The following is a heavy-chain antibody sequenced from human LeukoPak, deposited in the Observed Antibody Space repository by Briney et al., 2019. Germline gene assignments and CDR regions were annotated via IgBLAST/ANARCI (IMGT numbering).Heavy chain of an antibody. V-gene: IGHV3-64*01. CDR3: ASTGGIAAAGTGSGYFDY. Sequence: GGSLRLSCAASGFTFSSYAMHWVRQAPGKGLEYVSAISSNGGSTYYANSVKGRFTISRDNSKNTLYLQMGSLRAEDMAVYYCASTGGIAAAGTGSGYFDYWGQGTLVTVSS. CDR2: ISSNGGST. D-gene: IGHD6-13*01. J-gene: IGHJ4*02. CDR1: GFTFSSYA.